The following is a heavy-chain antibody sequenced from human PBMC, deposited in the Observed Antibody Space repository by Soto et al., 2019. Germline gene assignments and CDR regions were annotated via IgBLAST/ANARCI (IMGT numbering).Heavy chain of an antibody. CDR2: IYYSGST. V-gene: IGHV4-59*01. Sequence: QVQLQESGPGLVKPSETLSLTCTVSGGSISSYYWSWIRQPPGKGLEWIGYIYYSGSTNYNPSLKSRVTISVDTSKNQFSLKLSSVTAADTAVYYCARAAGGYYSGYFDYWGQGTLVTVSS. D-gene: IGHD3-22*01. CDR1: GGSISSYY. J-gene: IGHJ4*02. CDR3: ARAAGGYYSGYFDY.